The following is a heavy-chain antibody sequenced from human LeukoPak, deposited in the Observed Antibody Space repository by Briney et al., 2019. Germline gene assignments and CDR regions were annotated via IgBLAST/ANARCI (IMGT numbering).Heavy chain of an antibody. V-gene: IGHV3-30-3*01. D-gene: IGHD5-12*01. CDR3: ARGGSGYSGYELYYFDY. CDR2: ISYDGSNK. J-gene: IGHJ4*02. CDR1: GFTFSSYA. Sequence: GGSLRLSCAASGFTFSSYAMHWVRQAPGKGLEWVAVISYDGSNKYYADSVKGRFTISRDNSKNTLYLQMNSLRAEDTAVYYCARGGSGYSGYELYYFDYWGQGTLVTVSS.